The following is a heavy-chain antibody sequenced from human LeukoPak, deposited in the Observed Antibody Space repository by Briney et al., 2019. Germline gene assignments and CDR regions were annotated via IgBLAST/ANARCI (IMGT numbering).Heavy chain of an antibody. CDR2: ISYDGSNK. D-gene: IGHD1-26*01. CDR3: AREIVVVDI. Sequence: PGGSLRLSCAASGFTFSSYAMHWVRQAPGKGLERVAIISYDGSNKYYADSVKGRFTISRDNSKNTLYVQMKSLRAEDTAVYYCAREIVVVDIWGQGTLVTVSS. J-gene: IGHJ4*02. CDR1: GFTFSSYA. V-gene: IGHV3-30-3*01.